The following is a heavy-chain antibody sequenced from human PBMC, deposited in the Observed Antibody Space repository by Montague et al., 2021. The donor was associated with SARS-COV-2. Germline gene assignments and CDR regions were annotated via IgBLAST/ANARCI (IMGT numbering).Heavy chain of an antibody. Sequence: PALVKPTKTLTLTCSVSGFSLTSNGMCVSWIRQAPGKALEWLARIYWDDDKYYSTSLKTRLTISRDTSRSRVVLTMTNMDPADTATYFCARTAITLVDGVDETFYFDHWGQGTLVTVAA. D-gene: IGHD3-10*01. CDR2: IYWDDDK. J-gene: IGHJ4*02. CDR1: GFSLTSNGMC. CDR3: ARTAITLVDGVDETFYFDH. V-gene: IGHV2-70*11.